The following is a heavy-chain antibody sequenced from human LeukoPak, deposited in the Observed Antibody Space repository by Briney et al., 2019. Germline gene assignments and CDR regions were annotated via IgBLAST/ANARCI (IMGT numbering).Heavy chain of an antibody. V-gene: IGHV3-53*01. CDR2: IHMDHRA. J-gene: IGHJ4*02. Sequence: GGSLRLSCAASGLTVSSNFMHWVRQAPGKGLEWVAGIHMDHRAFYADSVKGRFTISRDNSANTIYLQMNSLRAEDTAIFYCASHYGGGQGTPVTVSS. CDR3: ASHYG. D-gene: IGHD3-16*01. CDR1: GLTVSSNF.